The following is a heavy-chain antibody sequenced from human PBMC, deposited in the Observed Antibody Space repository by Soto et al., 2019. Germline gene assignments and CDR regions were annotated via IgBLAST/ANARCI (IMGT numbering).Heavy chain of an antibody. D-gene: IGHD3-22*01. Sequence: ASVKGSFNASGYTFTSYGIGWVRQATGQGLEWMGWISAYNGNTNYAQKLQGRVTMTTDTSTSTAYMELRSLRSDDTAVYYCARDSYDSSGYYDYWGQGTMVNVS. CDR1: GYTFTSYG. CDR3: ARDSYDSSGYYDY. J-gene: IGHJ4*02. V-gene: IGHV1-18*01. CDR2: ISAYNGNT.